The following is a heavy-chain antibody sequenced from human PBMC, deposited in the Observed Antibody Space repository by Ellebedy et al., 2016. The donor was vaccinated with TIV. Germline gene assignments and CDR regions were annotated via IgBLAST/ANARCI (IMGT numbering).Heavy chain of an antibody. CDR1: GLTFSSYW. CDR2: TKQDGSEK. D-gene: IGHD3-10*01. J-gene: IGHJ4*02. V-gene: IGHV3-7*01. CDR3: ARMLDSVDAGRYDY. Sequence: PGGSLRLSCEVSGLTFSSYWMSWVRQAQGKGLEWVANTKQDGSEKYYVDSVKGRFTISRNNAKNSLYLQMNSLRAEDTAVYYCARMLDSVDAGRYDYWGQGTLVTVSS.